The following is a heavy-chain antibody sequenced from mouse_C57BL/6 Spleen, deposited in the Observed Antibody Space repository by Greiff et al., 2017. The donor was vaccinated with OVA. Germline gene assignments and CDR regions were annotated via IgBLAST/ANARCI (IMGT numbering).Heavy chain of an antibody. D-gene: IGHD2-1*01. CDR3: ARDLLEYFDY. Sequence: EVQVVESGPGLVKPSQSLSLTCSVTGYSITSGYYWNWIRQFPGNKLEWMGYISYDGSNNYNPSLKNRISITRDTSKNQFFLKLNSVTTEDTATYYCARDLLEYFDYWGQGTTLTVSS. J-gene: IGHJ2*01. V-gene: IGHV3-6*01. CDR2: ISYDGSN. CDR1: GYSITSGYY.